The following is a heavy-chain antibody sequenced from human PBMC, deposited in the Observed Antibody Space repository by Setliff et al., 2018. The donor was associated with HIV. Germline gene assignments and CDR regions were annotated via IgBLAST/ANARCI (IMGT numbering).Heavy chain of an antibody. CDR3: AKEGGLYFGMLIHDAIDL. Sequence: SETLSLTCTVSGGSASNSRYYWAWIRQPPGKGLEYIGSIYYNEKTYYSPSLKNRVAISVDTSKNQFSLKLTSVTPADTAVYYCAKEGGLYFGMLIHDAIDLWGQGTMVTVSS. CDR1: GGSASNSRYY. V-gene: IGHV4-39*07. J-gene: IGHJ3*01. D-gene: IGHD3-3*01. CDR2: IYYNEKT.